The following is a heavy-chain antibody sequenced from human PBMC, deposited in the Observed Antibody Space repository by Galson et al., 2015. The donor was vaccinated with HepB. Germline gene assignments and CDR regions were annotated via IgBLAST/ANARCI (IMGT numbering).Heavy chain of an antibody. CDR2: INTNTGNP. V-gene: IGHV7-4-1*02. Sequence: SVKVSCKASGYTFTSYAMNWVRQAPGQGLEWMGWINTNTGNPTYAQGFTGRFVFSLDTSVSAAYLQISSLKAEDTAVYYCARGDSSSWYWGGRYYYGMDVWGQGTTVTVSS. D-gene: IGHD6-13*01. J-gene: IGHJ6*02. CDR1: GYTFTSYA. CDR3: ARGDSSSWYWGGRYYYGMDV.